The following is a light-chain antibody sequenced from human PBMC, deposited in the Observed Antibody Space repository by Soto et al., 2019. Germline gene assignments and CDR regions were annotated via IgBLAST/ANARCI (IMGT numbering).Light chain of an antibody. Sequence: QSALTQPASVSGSPGQSITISCTGTSSDVGGYNFVSWYQQHPGKVPKLMIFDVNSRPSGVSDRFSGSKSGNTASLTISGLQAEDEGDYYCSSYTSNSTHVFGSGTKLTVL. CDR3: SSYTSNSTHV. CDR1: SSDVGGYNF. J-gene: IGLJ1*01. V-gene: IGLV2-14*03. CDR2: DVN.